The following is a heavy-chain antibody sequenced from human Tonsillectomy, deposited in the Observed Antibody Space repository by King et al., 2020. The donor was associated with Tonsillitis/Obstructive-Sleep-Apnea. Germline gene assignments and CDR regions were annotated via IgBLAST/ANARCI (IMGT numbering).Heavy chain of an antibody. CDR2: IYYSGST. Sequence: QLQESGPGLVKPSETLSLTCTVSGGSISSYYWSWIRQPPGKGLEWIGYIYYSGSTNYNPSLKSRVTISVDTSKNQFSLKLSSVTAADTAVYYCARRKGGFWSGYADVWGKGTTVTVSS. J-gene: IGHJ6*04. CDR3: ARRKGGFWSGYADV. CDR1: GGSISSYY. V-gene: IGHV4-59*08. D-gene: IGHD3-3*01.